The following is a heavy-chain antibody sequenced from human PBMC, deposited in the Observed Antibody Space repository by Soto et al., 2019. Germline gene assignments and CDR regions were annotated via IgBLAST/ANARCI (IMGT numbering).Heavy chain of an antibody. CDR2: IYWDGDK. D-gene: IGHD6-13*01. Sequence: QIILKESGPTLVKPTQTLTLTCNFSGFSLSTTSVGVGWIRQPPGKALEWLALIYWDGDKRYSPSQKSRLTITKDTSKNQVVLIMTNMDPVDTGTYYFVYMPPQQGMSFRVWGHGTMVIVSS. V-gene: IGHV2-5*04. J-gene: IGHJ3*01. CDR1: GFSLSTTSVG. CDR3: VYMPPQQGMSFRV.